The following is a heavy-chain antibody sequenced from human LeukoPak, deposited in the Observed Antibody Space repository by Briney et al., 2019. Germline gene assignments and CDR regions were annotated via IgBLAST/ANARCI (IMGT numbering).Heavy chain of an antibody. V-gene: IGHV1-2*02. CDR3: ARDYDFGYYDSSGSFYI. D-gene: IGHD3-22*01. CDR2: INPNSGGT. J-gene: IGHJ3*02. Sequence: APVKVSCKASGYTFIGYYMHWVRQAPGQGLEWMGWINPNSGGTNYAQKFQGRVTMTRDTSISTAYMELSRLRSDDTAVYYCARDYDFGYYDSSGSFYIWGQGTMVTVSS. CDR1: GYTFIGYY.